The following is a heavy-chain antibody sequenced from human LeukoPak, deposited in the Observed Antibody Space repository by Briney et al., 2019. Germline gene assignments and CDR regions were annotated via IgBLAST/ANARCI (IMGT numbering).Heavy chain of an antibody. J-gene: IGHJ4*02. CDR1: GYTFTGYY. D-gene: IGHD2-21*02. CDR2: INPNTGVT. Sequence: ASVKVSCKASGYTFTGYYMHWVRQAPGQGLTWMGWINPNTGVTNYAQKFQGRVTMTRATSINTAHMELDRLTSDDTAIYYCARSYCGGDCYWTIDYWGQGTLVTVSS. V-gene: IGHV1-2*02. CDR3: ARSYCGGDCYWTIDY.